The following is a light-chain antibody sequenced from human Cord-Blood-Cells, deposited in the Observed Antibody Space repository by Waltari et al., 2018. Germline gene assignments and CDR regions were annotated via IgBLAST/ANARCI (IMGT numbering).Light chain of an antibody. J-gene: IGKJ4*01. CDR3: QQRSNWPPRLT. CDR1: QSVSSY. V-gene: IGKV3-11*01. CDR2: DAS. Sequence: EIVLTQSPATLSLSPGERVTLSCRASQSVSSYLACYQPKPGQTPRLLIYDASNRATGIPARFSGSGSATDFTLTISSLEPEDFAVYYCQQRSNWPPRLTFGGGTKVEIK.